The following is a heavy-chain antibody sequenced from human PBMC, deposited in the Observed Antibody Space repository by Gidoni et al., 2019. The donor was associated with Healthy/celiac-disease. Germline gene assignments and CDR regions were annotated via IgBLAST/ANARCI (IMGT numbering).Heavy chain of an antibody. Sequence: EVQLVESGGGLVKPGGSLRLSCAASGFTLSSYSMNWVRQAPGKGLEWVSSISSSSSYIYYADSVKGRFTISRDNAKNSLYLQMNSLRAEDTAVYYCARTGDSSVRYFDLWGRGTLVTVSS. CDR3: ARTGDSSVRYFDL. CDR1: GFTLSSYS. D-gene: IGHD3-22*01. J-gene: IGHJ2*01. CDR2: ISSSSSYI. V-gene: IGHV3-21*01.